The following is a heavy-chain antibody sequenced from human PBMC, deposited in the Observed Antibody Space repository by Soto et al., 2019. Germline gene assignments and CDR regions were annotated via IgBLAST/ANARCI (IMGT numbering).Heavy chain of an antibody. CDR3: AGVYYGGDSVNNF. J-gene: IGHJ4*02. Sequence: LRLSCPGSGFSYSSYVLSWVRQAPGSGLEWVAATSYDGNNRYYADSVKGRFIISRDNSKNTLDLEMETPRPEVTAVYYCAGVYYGGDSVNNFWGQGTPVTVSS. D-gene: IGHD2-21*02. V-gene: IGHV3-30-3*01. CDR2: TSYDGNNR. CDR1: GFSYSSYV.